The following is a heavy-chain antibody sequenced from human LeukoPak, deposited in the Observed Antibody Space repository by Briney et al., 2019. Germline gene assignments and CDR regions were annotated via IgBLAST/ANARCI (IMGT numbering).Heavy chain of an antibody. CDR3: ARHHYDFWSGYLRYYMDV. CDR2: IYYSGST. D-gene: IGHD3-3*01. CDR1: GGSISSSSYY. V-gene: IGHV4-39*01. Sequence: SETLSLTCTVSGGSISSSSYYWGWIRQPPGKGLEWIGSIYYSGSTYYNPSLKSRVTISVDTSKNQFSLKLSSVTAADTAVYYCARHHYDFWSGYLRYYMDVWGKGTTVTVSS. J-gene: IGHJ6*03.